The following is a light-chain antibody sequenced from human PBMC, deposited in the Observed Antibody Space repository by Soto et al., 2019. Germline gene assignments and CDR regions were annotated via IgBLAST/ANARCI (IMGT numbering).Light chain of an antibody. V-gene: IGLV2-23*02. CDR3: ASYAGSRTYV. CDR2: EVT. Sequence: QSAVTQPASVSGSPGQSVTISCSGSDIGNYNLVSWYQHLPGRAPKLLLFEVTMRPSGISDRFSGSKSASTASLTISGLQAEDEGDYYCASYAGSRTYVFGSGTKVTVL. J-gene: IGLJ1*01. CDR1: SDIGNYNL.